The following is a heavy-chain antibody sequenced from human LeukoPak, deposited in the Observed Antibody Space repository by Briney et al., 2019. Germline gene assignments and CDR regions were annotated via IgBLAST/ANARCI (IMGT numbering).Heavy chain of an antibody. Sequence: PGGSLRLSCAASGFTFSSYWMTWVRQAPGKGLEWVASMDSDGSAKYYMDSVKGRFTISRDNAKNSLFLQMNSLRADDTAVYYCGRVRQGDADYWGQGTLVTVSS. CDR2: MDSDGSAK. D-gene: IGHD1-26*01. CDR3: GRVRQGDADY. V-gene: IGHV3-7*01. J-gene: IGHJ4*02. CDR1: GFTFSSYW.